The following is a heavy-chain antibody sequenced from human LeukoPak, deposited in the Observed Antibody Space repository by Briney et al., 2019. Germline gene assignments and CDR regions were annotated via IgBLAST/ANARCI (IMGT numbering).Heavy chain of an antibody. CDR1: GYTFTSYD. V-gene: IGHV1-8*01. CDR3: ARVGYYDSSGYYSPQKAFDY. CDR2: MNPNSGNT. Sequence: GASVQVSCKASGYTFTSYDINWVRQAPGQGLEWVGWMNPNSGNTGYAQKFQGRVTMTRNNSISTAYMELSSLRSEDTAVYYCARVGYYDSSGYYSPQKAFDYWGQGTLVTVSS. J-gene: IGHJ4*02. D-gene: IGHD3-22*01.